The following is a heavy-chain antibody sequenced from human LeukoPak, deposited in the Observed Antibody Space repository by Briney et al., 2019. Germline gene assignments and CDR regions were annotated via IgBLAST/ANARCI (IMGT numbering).Heavy chain of an antibody. CDR3: AREEGYSYGSSAFDI. CDR2: INHSGST. J-gene: IGHJ3*02. Sequence: SETLSLTCAVYGGSFSGYYWSWIRQPPGKGLEWIGEINHSGSTNYNPSLKSRVTISVDTSKNQFSLKLSSVTAADTAVYYCAREEGYSYGSSAFDIWGRGTMVTVSS. CDR1: GGSFSGYY. V-gene: IGHV4-34*01. D-gene: IGHD5-18*01.